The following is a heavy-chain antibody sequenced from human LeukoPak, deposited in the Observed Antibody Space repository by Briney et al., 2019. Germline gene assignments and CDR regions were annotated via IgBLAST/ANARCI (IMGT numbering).Heavy chain of an antibody. CDR3: ARELFTVTTFAY. CDR2: IKSKTDGGTT. Sequence: PGGSLRLSCAASGFTFSNAWMSWVRQAPGKGLEWVGRIKSKTDGGTTDYAAPVKGRFTISRDDSKNTLYLQMNSLKTEDTAVYYCARELFTVTTFAYWGQGTLVTVSS. V-gene: IGHV3-15*01. CDR1: GFTFSNAW. J-gene: IGHJ4*02. D-gene: IGHD4-17*01.